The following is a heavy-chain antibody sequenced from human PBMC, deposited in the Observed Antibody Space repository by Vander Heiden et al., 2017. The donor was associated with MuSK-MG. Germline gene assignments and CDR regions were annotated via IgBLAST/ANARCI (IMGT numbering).Heavy chain of an antibody. CDR3: ARRAYGGSSGWFFDL. Sequence: QLQLQESGPGLVKPSETPSLTSTVSGGSITSSDFYWGWIRQPPGKGLEWIGTIYYSGSTYYNPSRQSRVTISVDTSKNQFSLRLSSVTAADTALYYCARRAYGGSSGWFFDLWGRGTLVTVSS. J-gene: IGHJ2*01. CDR2: IYYSGST. D-gene: IGHD2-15*01. CDR1: GGSITSSDFY. V-gene: IGHV4-39*01.